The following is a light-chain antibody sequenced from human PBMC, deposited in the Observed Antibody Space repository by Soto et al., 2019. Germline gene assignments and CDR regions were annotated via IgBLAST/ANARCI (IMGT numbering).Light chain of an antibody. J-gene: IGKJ1*01. CDR2: DAS. CDR1: QGISSY. CDR3: QQYDNLPWT. V-gene: IGKV1-33*01. Sequence: DIQMTQSPSSLSASVGDRVTITCRASQGISSYLNWYQQKPGKAPKLLIYDASNLETGVPSRFSGSGSGTDFTFTISSLQPEDIATYYCQQYDNLPWTFGQGTKVDIK.